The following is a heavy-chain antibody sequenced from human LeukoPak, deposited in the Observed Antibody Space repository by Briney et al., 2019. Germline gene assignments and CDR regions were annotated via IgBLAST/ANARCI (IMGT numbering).Heavy chain of an antibody. V-gene: IGHV3-48*03. D-gene: IGHD4-17*01. Sequence: GGSLRLSCAASGFTFSSYEMNWVRQAPGKGLEWVSYISSSGSTIYYADSVKGRFTISRVNSKNTLYLQMNSLRAEDTAVYYCAKEIYGDSTGGRFQHWGQGTLVTVSS. CDR2: ISSSGSTI. CDR1: GFTFSSYE. CDR3: AKEIYGDSTGGRFQH. J-gene: IGHJ1*01.